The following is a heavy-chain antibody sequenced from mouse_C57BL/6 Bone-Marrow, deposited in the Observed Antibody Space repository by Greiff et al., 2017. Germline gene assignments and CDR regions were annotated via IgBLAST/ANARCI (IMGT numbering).Heavy chain of an antibody. V-gene: IGHV5-16*01. CDR2: INYDGSST. CDR3: ARITTVDYAMDY. J-gene: IGHJ4*01. Sequence: EVMLVESEGGLVQPGSSMKLSCTASGFTFSDYYMAWVRQVPEKGLEWVANINYDGSSTYYLDSLKSRFIISRDNAKNILYLQMSSLKSEDTATYYCARITTVDYAMDYWGQGTSVTVSS. D-gene: IGHD1-1*01. CDR1: GFTFSDYY.